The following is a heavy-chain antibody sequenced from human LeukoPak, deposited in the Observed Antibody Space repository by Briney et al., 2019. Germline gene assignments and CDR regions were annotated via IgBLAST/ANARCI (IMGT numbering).Heavy chain of an antibody. D-gene: IGHD1-26*01. CDR2: IIPIFGTA. V-gene: IGHV1-69*05. CDR1: GGTFSSYA. CDR3: ARDPPEYSGSYYGY. Sequence: SVKVSCKASGGTFSSYAISWVRQAPGQGPEWMGRIIPIFGTANYAQKFQGRVTITTDESTSTAYMELSSLRSEDTAVYYCARDPPEYSGSYYGYWGQGTLVTVSS. J-gene: IGHJ4*02.